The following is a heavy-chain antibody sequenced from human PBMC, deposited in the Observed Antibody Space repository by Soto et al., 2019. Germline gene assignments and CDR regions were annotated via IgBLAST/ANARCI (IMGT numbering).Heavy chain of an antibody. CDR1: GFTFSTYG. J-gene: IGHJ5*02. CDR2: ITNGGGGT. D-gene: IGHD6-19*01. CDR3: AKVARGGWYSEDFGP. V-gene: IGHV3-23*01. Sequence: GGSLRLSCAASGFTFSTYGMSWVRQAPAKGLEWVSTITNGGGGTYYADSVEGRFTISRDNSKNTLFLHMNSLRAEDTAVYYCAKVARGGWYSEDFGPWGQGTLVTVSS.